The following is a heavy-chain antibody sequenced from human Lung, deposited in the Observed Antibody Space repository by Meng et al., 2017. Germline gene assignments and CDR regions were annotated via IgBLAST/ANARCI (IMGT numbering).Heavy chain of an antibody. V-gene: IGHV4-4*07. Sequence: VQLQESGPGLVNPSSPLSRTCDVSGGSISGYFWTWIRQPAGKGLDWIGRVYSSGSANYNPSLKSRVTMSVDRSKNQFSLQLTSVTAADTAVYYCARGVGSLDFWGQGALVTVSS. CDR2: VYSSGSA. CDR1: GGSISGYF. D-gene: IGHD5/OR15-5a*01. J-gene: IGHJ4*02. CDR3: ARGVGSLDF.